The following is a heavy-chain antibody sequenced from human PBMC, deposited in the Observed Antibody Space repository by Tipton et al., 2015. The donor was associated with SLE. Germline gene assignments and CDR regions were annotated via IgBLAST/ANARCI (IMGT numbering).Heavy chain of an antibody. CDR1: GFTFNNYA. CDR3: ARGGRIAARPLDY. J-gene: IGHJ4*02. V-gene: IGHV3-30-3*01. D-gene: IGHD6-6*01. Sequence: SLRLSCAASGFTFNNYAIHWVRQAPGKGLEWVAVISYDGINKYYAGSMKGRPTISRDNSKNTLYLQMNSLRPEDTAVYYCARGGRIAARPLDYWGQGTLVTVSS. CDR2: ISYDGINK.